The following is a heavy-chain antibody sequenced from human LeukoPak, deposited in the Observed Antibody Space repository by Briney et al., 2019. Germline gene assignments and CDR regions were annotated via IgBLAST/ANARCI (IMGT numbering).Heavy chain of an antibody. J-gene: IGHJ1*01. CDR2: IYYSGST. V-gene: IGHV4-31*03. D-gene: IGHD4-17*01. CDR3: ARDHTGYFQH. CDR1: GGSISSGGYY. Sequence: PPETLSLTCTVSGGSISSGGYYWSWIRQQPGKGLEWIGYIYYSGSTYYNPSLKSRVTISVDTSKNQFSLKLSSVTAADTAVYYCARDHTGYFQHWGQGTLVTVSS.